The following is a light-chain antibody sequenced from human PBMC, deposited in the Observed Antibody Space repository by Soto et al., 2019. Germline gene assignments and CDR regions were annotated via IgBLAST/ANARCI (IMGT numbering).Light chain of an antibody. J-gene: IGLJ1*01. CDR3: SSYTSGSTYV. Sequence: QSALTQPASVSGSPGQSITISCTRTSSDVGGYKYVSWFQQHPGKAPKLMIYDVDNRPSGVSSRFSGSKSGNTASLTISGLLSEDEADYYCSSYTSGSTYVFGTGTKVTVL. CDR2: DVD. CDR1: SSDVGGYKY. V-gene: IGLV2-14*03.